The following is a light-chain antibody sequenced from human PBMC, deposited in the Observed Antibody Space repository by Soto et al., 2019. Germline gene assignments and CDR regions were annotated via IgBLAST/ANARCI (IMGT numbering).Light chain of an antibody. CDR2: KAS. J-gene: IGKJ1*01. Sequence: DTQMSQSPSSLSASKGDRVSITCRASQSISSYLNWYQQKPGTAPKLLIYKASSLESGVPSRFSGSGSGTEFTLTISSLQPDDFATYYCQQYNSYSPTFGQGTKV. CDR3: QQYNSYSPT. CDR1: QSISSY. V-gene: IGKV1-5*03.